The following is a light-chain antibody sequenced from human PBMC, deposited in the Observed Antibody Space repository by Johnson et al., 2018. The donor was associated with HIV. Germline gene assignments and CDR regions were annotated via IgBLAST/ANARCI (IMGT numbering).Light chain of an antibody. V-gene: IGLV1-51*01. CDR3: GTWEISLRTAF. Sequence: QSVLTQPPSVSAAPGQKVTISCSGSSSNIGNNYVSWYQQLPGAAPNLLIYDNTKRPSGIPDRFSGSKSGTPATLAITGIQTADEADSYCGTWEISLRTAFFGTWTKVTVL. CDR2: DNT. CDR1: SSNIGNNY. J-gene: IGLJ1*01.